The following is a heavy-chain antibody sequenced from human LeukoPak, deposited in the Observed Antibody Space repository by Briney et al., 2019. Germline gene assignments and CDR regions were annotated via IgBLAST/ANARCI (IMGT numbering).Heavy chain of an antibody. CDR3: ARESGYYHASDY. V-gene: IGHV1-2*02. D-gene: IGHD3-22*01. CDR1: GYTFTGYY. Sequence: WASVKVSCKASGYTFTGYYMHWVRQAPGQGLERMGWINPNSGGTNYAQKFQGRVTMTRDTSISTAYMELSRLRSDDTAVYYCARESGYYHASDYWGQGTLLTVPS. J-gene: IGHJ4*02. CDR2: INPNSGGT.